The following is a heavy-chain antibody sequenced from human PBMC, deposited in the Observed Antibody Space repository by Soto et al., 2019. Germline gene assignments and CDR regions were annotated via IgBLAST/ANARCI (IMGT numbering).Heavy chain of an antibody. J-gene: IGHJ3*02. CDR2: IIPIFGTA. D-gene: IGHD3-22*01. CDR1: GGTFSSYA. V-gene: IGHV1-69*13. Sequence: ASVKVSCKASGGTFSSYAISWVRQAPGQGLEWMGGIIPIFGTANYAQKFQGRVTITADESTSTAYMELSSLRSEDTAVYYCARGLYDRSGYYYEIAFDIWGQGTMVTVSS. CDR3: ARGLYDRSGYYYEIAFDI.